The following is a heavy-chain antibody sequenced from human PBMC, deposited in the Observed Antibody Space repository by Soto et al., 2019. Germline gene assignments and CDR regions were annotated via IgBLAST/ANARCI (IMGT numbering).Heavy chain of an antibody. J-gene: IGHJ1*01. D-gene: IGHD5-12*01. CDR3: ARSGYSGYDA. CDR2: ININGSST. Sequence: GGSLRLSCATSGFTFSNYWMNWVRHAPGKGLEWVARININGSSTTYADSVKGRFTVSRDNVKNTLNLQMNILNVADTAEYFCARSGYSGYDAWGQGTLVTVSS. V-gene: IGHV3-74*01. CDR1: GFTFSNYW.